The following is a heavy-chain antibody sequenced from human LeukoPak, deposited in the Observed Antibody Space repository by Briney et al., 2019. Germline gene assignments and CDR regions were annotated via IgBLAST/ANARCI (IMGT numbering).Heavy chain of an antibody. CDR3: ASYYDILTGYYYYFDY. CDR2: IYYSGST. J-gene: IGHJ4*02. Sequence: PSETLSLTCTVSGGSIRSCGYYWSWIRQHPGKGLEWIGYIYYSGSTYYNPSLKSRVTISVDTSKNQFSLKLSSVTAADTAVYYCASYYDILTGYYYYFDYWGQGTLVTVSS. V-gene: IGHV4-31*03. CDR1: GGSIRSCGYY. D-gene: IGHD3-9*01.